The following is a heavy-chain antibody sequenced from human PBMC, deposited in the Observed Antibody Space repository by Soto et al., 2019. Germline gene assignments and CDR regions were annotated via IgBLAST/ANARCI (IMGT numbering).Heavy chain of an antibody. V-gene: IGHV4-30-2*01. Sequence: SETLSLTCTVSNGSVSSGTYSWSWVRQPPGKGLEWIGYIYYSGTTYYTPSLKSRLTMSMDRANDHFSLNLTSVTAADTAVYFCARGHYYYGMDVWGQGITVTVSS. CDR1: NGSVSSGTYS. CDR3: ARGHYYYGMDV. CDR2: IYYSGTT. J-gene: IGHJ6*02.